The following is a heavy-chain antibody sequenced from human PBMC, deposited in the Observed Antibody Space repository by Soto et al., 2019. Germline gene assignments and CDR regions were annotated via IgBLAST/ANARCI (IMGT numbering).Heavy chain of an antibody. D-gene: IGHD3-9*01. V-gene: IGHV4-61*01. J-gene: IGHJ4*02. CDR2: IHDSGTT. Sequence: PSETLSLTCTVSGGSVGSGRHYWSWIRQPPGKVPEWIGYIHDSGTTNYVSSLKSRVSISADPSRNQFFLKVYSVTAADTAVYYCARRYGYYFDYWGQGTLVTVSS. CDR3: ARRYGYYFDY. CDR1: GGSVGSGRHY.